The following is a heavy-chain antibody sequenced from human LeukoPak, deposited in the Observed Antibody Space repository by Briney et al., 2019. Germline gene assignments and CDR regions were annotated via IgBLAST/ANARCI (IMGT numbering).Heavy chain of an antibody. CDR3: AAGFGGGGYNPYYFDY. CDR1: GYTFTGYY. CDR2: INPSGGST. V-gene: IGHV1-46*01. D-gene: IGHD5-24*01. J-gene: IGHJ4*02. Sequence: AASVKVSCKASGYTFTGYYMHWVRQAPGQGLEWMGIINPSGGSTSYAQKFQGRVTMTRDTSTSTVYMELSSLRSEDTAVYYCAAGFGGGGYNPYYFDYWGQGTLVTVSS.